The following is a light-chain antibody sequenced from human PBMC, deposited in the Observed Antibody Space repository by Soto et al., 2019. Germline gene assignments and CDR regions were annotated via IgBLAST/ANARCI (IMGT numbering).Light chain of an antibody. CDR3: QQYNSYSRT. Sequence: DIQMTQSPSTLSASVGDRVTITCRGSQSISSWLAWYQQKPGKAPKLLIYDASSLESGVPSRFSGSGSGTEFTLTISSLQPDDFATYYCQQYNSYSRTFGQGTRLENK. V-gene: IGKV1-5*01. CDR1: QSISSW. CDR2: DAS. J-gene: IGKJ5*01.